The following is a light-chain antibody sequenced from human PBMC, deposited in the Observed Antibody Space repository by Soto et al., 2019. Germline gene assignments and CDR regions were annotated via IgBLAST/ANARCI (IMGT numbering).Light chain of an antibody. J-gene: IGLJ2*01. CDR1: SSDVGSYNF. CDR3: FSYASSSSTLV. CDR2: EGN. V-gene: IGLV2-23*01. Sequence: QSVLTQTASVSGSPGQSITISCTGTSSDVGSYNFVSWYQQHPGKAPKLMIYEGNKRPSGVSNRFSGSKSGNTASLTISGLQAEDEADYYCFSYASSSSTLVFGGGTKLTVL.